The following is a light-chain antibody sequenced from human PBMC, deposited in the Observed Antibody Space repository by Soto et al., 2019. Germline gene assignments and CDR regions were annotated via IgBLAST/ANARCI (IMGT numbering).Light chain of an antibody. Sequence: DIVLTQTPISLSITPGEPASISCRSSQSLLDIDDGNTYLDWYLQRPGQSPELLFYTLSYRASGVPDRFSGRGSGTDFTLEITRVEPDDVGVYYCMQRTHFPLTFGGGNKVEIK. CDR2: TLS. CDR3: MQRTHFPLT. J-gene: IGKJ4*01. CDR1: QSLLDIDDGNTY. V-gene: IGKV2-40*01.